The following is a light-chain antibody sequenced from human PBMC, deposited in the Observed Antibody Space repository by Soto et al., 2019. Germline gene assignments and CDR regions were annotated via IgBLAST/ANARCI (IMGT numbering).Light chain of an antibody. CDR1: QSVSSK. Sequence: EIVMTQSPATLSVSPGERATLSCRASQSVSSKLAWYQQKPGQAPRLLIYGASTRATGIPARFSGSGSGTEFTLTISSLQSEDCAVYYCQQRSNWPPMYTFGQGTRLEIK. CDR2: GAS. CDR3: QQRSNWPPMYT. J-gene: IGKJ5*01. V-gene: IGKV3-15*01.